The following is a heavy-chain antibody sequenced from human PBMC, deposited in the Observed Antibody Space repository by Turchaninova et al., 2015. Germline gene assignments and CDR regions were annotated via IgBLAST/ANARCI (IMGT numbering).Heavy chain of an antibody. CDR1: RFTLCNDG. Sequence: VQLLDSGGHLVRPGGYLGLPCMASRFTLCNDGISWGRQATGRGPEWLASITQDGIQKDYVDSGKVRVTISRDNAKNSQFLQISSLRADDTAVYFCGSGGYHWNYQAPVYWGQGTLVTVSS. CDR3: GSGGYHWNYQAPVY. V-gene: IGHV3-7*03. CDR2: ITQDGIQK. D-gene: IGHD1-7*01. J-gene: IGHJ4*02.